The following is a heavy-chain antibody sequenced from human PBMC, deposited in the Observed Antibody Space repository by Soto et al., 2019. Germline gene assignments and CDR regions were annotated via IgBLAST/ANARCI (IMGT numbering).Heavy chain of an antibody. Sequence: QLQLQESGPGLVKPSETLSLTCTVSGGSISSSSYYWGWIRQPPGKGLGWIGSIYYSGSTSYNPSLKSRVTISVDTSQNQFPLTLSSVTAADTAVYYCAKGGSGSYSNAFDIWGQGTMVTVSS. D-gene: IGHD3-10*01. J-gene: IGHJ3*02. V-gene: IGHV4-39*01. CDR3: AKGGSGSYSNAFDI. CDR1: GGSISSSSYY. CDR2: IYYSGST.